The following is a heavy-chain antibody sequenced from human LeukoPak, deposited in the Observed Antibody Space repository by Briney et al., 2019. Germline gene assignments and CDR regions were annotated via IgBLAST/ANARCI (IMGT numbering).Heavy chain of an antibody. V-gene: IGHV5-51*01. CDR1: GYSFTSYW. CDR3: ARFGVYCSSTSCWVDY. J-gene: IGHJ4*02. Sequence: GESLKISCXGSGYSFTSYWIGWVRQMPGKGLKWMGIIYPGDSDTRYSPSFQGQVTISADKSISTAYLQWSSLKASDTAMYYCARFGVYCSSTSCWVDYWGQGTLVTVSS. D-gene: IGHD2-2*01. CDR2: IYPGDSDT.